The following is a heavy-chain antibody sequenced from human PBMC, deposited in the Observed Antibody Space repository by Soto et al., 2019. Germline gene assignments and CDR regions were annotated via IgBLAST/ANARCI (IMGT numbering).Heavy chain of an antibody. J-gene: IGHJ5*02. V-gene: IGHV4-31*03. Sequence: QVQLQESGPGLVKPSQTLSLTCTVSGGSISSGGYYWSWIRQHPGKGLEWIGYIYYSGSTYYNPSLKSRVTISVDTSKNQFSLKLSSVTAADTAVYYCARDWRRGYCSGGSCSSRVWFDPWGQGTLVTVSS. CDR2: IYYSGST. D-gene: IGHD2-15*01. CDR1: GGSISSGGYY. CDR3: ARDWRRGYCSGGSCSSRVWFDP.